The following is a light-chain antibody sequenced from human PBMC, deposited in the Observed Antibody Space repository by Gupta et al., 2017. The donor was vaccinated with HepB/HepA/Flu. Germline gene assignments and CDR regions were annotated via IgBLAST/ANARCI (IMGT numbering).Light chain of an antibody. Sequence: QSALTQPASVSGSPGQSITISCTGTSSDVGGYNCVSCYQQHPGKAPKLMIYDVSNRPSGISNRFSGSKSGNTASLTISGLQAEDEADYYCSSYTTSTTLVVFGGGTKLTVL. J-gene: IGLJ2*01. V-gene: IGLV2-14*03. CDR1: SSDVGGYNC. CDR2: DVS. CDR3: SSYTTSTTLVV.